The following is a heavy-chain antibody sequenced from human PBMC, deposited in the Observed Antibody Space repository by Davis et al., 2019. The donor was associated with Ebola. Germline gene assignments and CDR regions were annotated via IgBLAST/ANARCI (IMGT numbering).Heavy chain of an antibody. CDR3: ARGARRDGYNYHGTYDF. J-gene: IGHJ3*01. CDR1: GFSFSDYY. Sequence: GESLKISCAASGFSFSDYYMAWIRQAPGKGLEWVSYISGGGTSIYYGRPVQGRFTISRDKTKNSVYLLMDSLTAADTAVYYCARGARRDGYNYHGTYDFWGHGTVVTVSS. CDR2: ISGGGTSI. D-gene: IGHD5-24*01. V-gene: IGHV3-11*01.